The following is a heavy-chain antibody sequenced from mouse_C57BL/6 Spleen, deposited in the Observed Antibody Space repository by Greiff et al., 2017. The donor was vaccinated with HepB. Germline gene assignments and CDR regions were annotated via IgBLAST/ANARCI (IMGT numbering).Heavy chain of an antibody. D-gene: IGHD4-1*01. CDR2: IHPNSGST. CDR1: GYTFTSYW. J-gene: IGHJ2*01. CDR3: ARPYNWDAYYFDY. Sequence: VQLQQPGAELVKPGASVKLSCKASGYTFTSYWMHWVKQRPGQGLEWIGMIHPNSGSTNYNEKFKSKATLTVDKSSSTAYMQLSSLTSEDSAVYNCARPYNWDAYYFDYWGQGTTLTVSS. V-gene: IGHV1-64*01.